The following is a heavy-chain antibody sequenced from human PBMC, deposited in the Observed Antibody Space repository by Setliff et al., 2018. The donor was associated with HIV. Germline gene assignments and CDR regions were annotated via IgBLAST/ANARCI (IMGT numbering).Heavy chain of an antibody. J-gene: IGHJ6*03. Sequence: ASVKVSCKASGYTFTSYGISWVRQAPGQGLEWMGWISAYNGNTPYAQRLQGRVTMTTDTSTRTAYMELRSLRSDDTAVYYCARQFLDWSNDYYSRYYMDVWGKGTTVTVSS. V-gene: IGHV1-18*01. CDR1: GYTFTSYG. D-gene: IGHD3-3*01. CDR3: ARQFLDWSNDYYSRYYMDV. CDR2: ISAYNGNT.